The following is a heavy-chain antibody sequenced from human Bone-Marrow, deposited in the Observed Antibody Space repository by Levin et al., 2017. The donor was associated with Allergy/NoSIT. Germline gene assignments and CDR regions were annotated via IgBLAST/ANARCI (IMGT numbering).Heavy chain of an antibody. V-gene: IGHV3-74*03. CDR2: INSDENRK. J-gene: IGHJ4*02. CDR3: GREGYDSSGYYIDQ. CDR1: GFTFSSYF. Sequence: GGSLRLSCAASGFTFSSYFMHWVRQVPGKGLEWVSRINSDENRKTYADSVKGRFTISRDNAKNTLYLQMTSLRAEDTAVYYCGREGYDSSGYYIDQWGRGTLVTVTS. D-gene: IGHD3-22*01.